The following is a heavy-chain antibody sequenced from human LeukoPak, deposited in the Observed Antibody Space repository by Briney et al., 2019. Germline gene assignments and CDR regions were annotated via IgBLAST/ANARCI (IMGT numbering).Heavy chain of an antibody. J-gene: IGHJ6*02. CDR3: AREGHCSSTSCYYYYGMDV. Sequence: PSETLSLTCTVSGGPISSGDYYWSWIRQPPGKGLEWIGYIYYSGSTYYNPSLKSRVTISVDTSKNQFSLKLSSVTAADTAVYYCAREGHCSSTSCYYYYGMDVWGQGTTVTVSS. CDR2: IYYSGST. V-gene: IGHV4-30-4*01. CDR1: GGPISSGDYY. D-gene: IGHD2-2*01.